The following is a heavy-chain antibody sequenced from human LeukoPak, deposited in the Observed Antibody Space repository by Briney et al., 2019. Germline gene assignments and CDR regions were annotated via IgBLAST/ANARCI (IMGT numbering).Heavy chain of an antibody. CDR3: ARAGIIDYYDSSGYSDY. J-gene: IGHJ4*02. CDR1: GYIFTNYA. D-gene: IGHD3-22*01. V-gene: IGHV1-2*04. Sequence: ASVRVSCKASGYIFTNYAVSWVRQAPGQGLEWMGWINPNSGGTNYAQKFQGWVTMTRDTSISTAYMELSRLRSDDTAVYYCARAGIIDYYDSSGYSDYWGQGTLVTVSS. CDR2: INPNSGGT.